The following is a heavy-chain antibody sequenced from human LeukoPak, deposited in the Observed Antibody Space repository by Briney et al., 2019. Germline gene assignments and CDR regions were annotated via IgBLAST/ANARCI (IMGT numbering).Heavy chain of an antibody. CDR3: ARDHDSSGYYFNWFDP. Sequence: ASVKVSCKASGYTXTSYGISRVRQAPGQGLEWMGWISAYNGNTNYAQKLQGRVTMTTDTSTSTAYMELRSLRSDDTAVYYCARDHDSSGYYFNWFDPLGPGNPGHRLL. J-gene: IGHJ5*02. D-gene: IGHD3-22*01. CDR1: GYTXTSYG. CDR2: ISAYNGNT. V-gene: IGHV1-18*01.